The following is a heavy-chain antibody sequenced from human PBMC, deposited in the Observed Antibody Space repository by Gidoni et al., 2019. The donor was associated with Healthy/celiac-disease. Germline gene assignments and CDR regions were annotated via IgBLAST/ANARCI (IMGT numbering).Heavy chain of an antibody. V-gene: IGHV1-8*01. J-gene: IGHJ4*02. CDR3: ARAGYSSSWYQY. D-gene: IGHD6-13*01. Sequence: YAQKFQGRVTMTRDTSISTAYMELSSLRSEDTAVYYCARAGYSSSWYQYWGQGTLVTVSS.